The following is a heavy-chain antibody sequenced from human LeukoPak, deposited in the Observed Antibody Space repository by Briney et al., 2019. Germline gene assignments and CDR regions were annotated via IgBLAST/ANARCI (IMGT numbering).Heavy chain of an antibody. D-gene: IGHD6-19*01. J-gene: IGHJ3*02. Sequence: PGGSLRLSCVATGFTFTTYAMTWVRQAPGKGLEWVSTIGSSGGRTFYVDSVKGRFTISRDNSKNTLFLQMNSLRAEDTAVYYCAKYSSAWYNDPFDIWGQGTMVTVSS. V-gene: IGHV3-23*01. CDR2: IGSSGGRT. CDR1: GFTFTTYA. CDR3: AKYSSAWYNDPFDI.